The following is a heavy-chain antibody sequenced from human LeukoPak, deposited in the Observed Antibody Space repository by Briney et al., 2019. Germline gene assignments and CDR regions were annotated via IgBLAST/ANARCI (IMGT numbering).Heavy chain of an antibody. D-gene: IGHD4/OR15-4a*01. Sequence: ASVRVSCKASGYTFINHGISWVRQAPGKGLEWMGGFDPEDGETIYAQKFQGRVTMTTDTSTSTAYMELRSLRSDDTAVYYCARGVLDVTYYYYYYMDVWGKGTTVTVSS. CDR1: GYTFINHG. J-gene: IGHJ6*03. V-gene: IGHV1-18*01. CDR3: ARGVLDVTYYYYYYMDV. CDR2: FDPEDGET.